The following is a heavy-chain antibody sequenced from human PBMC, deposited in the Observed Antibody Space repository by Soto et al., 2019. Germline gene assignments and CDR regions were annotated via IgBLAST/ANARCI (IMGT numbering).Heavy chain of an antibody. CDR1: GFTFSNYA. Sequence: VQLLESGGGLVQPGGSLRLSCAASGFTFSNYAMSWVRQAPGKGLEWVSAISGSGGSTYYADSVKGRFTISRDNSKNTLYLQMNSLRAEDTAVYYCAKVPAAIYYYNYGMDVWGQGTTVTVSS. D-gene: IGHD2-2*02. CDR2: ISGSGGST. J-gene: IGHJ6*02. V-gene: IGHV3-23*01. CDR3: AKVPAAIYYYNYGMDV.